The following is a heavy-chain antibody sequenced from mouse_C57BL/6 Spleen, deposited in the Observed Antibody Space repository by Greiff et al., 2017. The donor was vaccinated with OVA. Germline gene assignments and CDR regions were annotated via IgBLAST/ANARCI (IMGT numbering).Heavy chain of an antibody. CDR1: GYTFTDYN. Sequence: EVQLQQSGPELVKPGASVKIPCKASGYTFTDYNMDWVKQSHGKSLEWIGDINPNNGGTIYNQKFKGKATLTVDKSSSTAYMELRSLTSEDTAVYYCARKDYGSSYEAYWGQGTLVTVSA. V-gene: IGHV1-18*01. D-gene: IGHD1-1*01. J-gene: IGHJ3*01. CDR2: INPNNGGT. CDR3: ARKDYGSSYEAY.